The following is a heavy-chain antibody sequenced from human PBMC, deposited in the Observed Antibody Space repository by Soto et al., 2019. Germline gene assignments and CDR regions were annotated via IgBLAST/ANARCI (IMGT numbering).Heavy chain of an antibody. D-gene: IGHD5-18*01. CDR3: AKVKSEYSYGYYFDY. CDR1: GFTFSSYA. Sequence: GGSPRLSCAASGFTFSSYAMSWVRQAPGKGLEWVSAISGSGGSTYYADSVKGRFTISRDNSKNTLYLQMNSLRAEDTAVYYCAKVKSEYSYGYYFDYWGQGTLVTVSS. J-gene: IGHJ4*02. V-gene: IGHV3-23*01. CDR2: ISGSGGST.